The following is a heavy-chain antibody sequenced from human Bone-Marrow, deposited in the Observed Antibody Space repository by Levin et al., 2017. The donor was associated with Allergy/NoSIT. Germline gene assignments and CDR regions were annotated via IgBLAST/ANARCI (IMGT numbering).Heavy chain of an antibody. CDR1: GFSVISRY. V-gene: IGHV3-66*02. CDR2: IYSGEDA. D-gene: IGHD1-1*01. CDR3: ARVDRDNWNHGDAFDI. Sequence: TGGSLRLSCAVSGFSVISRYMTWVRQAPGKGLEGVSVIYSGEDAYYADSVKGRFTISRDYSKYTLDIQMTSLSSADTAVYFCARVDRDNWNHGDAFDIWGQGTEVTVSS. J-gene: IGHJ3*02.